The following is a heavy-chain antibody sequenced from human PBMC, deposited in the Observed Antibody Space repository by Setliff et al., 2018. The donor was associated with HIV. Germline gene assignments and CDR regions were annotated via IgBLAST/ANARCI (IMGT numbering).Heavy chain of an antibody. V-gene: IGHV1-2*02. CDR3: ARDTTYEPEYYDSSGYFYGVGPLDY. Sequence: ASVKVSCKTSGYTFGYNYIHWVRQAPGQGLEWMGWINPNSGGTKYAQKFQGRVTMTRDTSISAVSMELRRLRPDDTAMYFCARDTTYEPEYYDSSGYFYGVGPLDYWGQGTLVTVSS. CDR2: INPNSGGT. D-gene: IGHD3-22*01. J-gene: IGHJ4*02. CDR1: GYTFGYNY.